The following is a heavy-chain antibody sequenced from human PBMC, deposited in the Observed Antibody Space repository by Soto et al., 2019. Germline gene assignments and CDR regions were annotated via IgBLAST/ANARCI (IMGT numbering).Heavy chain of an antibody. CDR1: GGSFSGYY. V-gene: IGHV4-34*01. CDR3: ARGNIVATICGFDY. CDR2: INHSGST. D-gene: IGHD5-12*01. J-gene: IGHJ4*02. Sequence: PSETLSLTCAVYGGSFSGYYWSWIRQPPGKGLEWIGEINHSGSTNYNPSLKSRVTISVDTSKNQFSLKLSSVTAADTAVYYCARGNIVATICGFDYWGQGTLVTVSS.